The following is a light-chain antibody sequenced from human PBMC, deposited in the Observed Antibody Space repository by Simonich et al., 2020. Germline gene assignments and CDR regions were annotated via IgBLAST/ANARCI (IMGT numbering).Light chain of an antibody. J-gene: IGLJ2*01. CDR3: CSYAGSYNVV. CDR2: DVS. CDR1: SSDVGCYNY. Sequence: QSALTQPRSVSGSPGQSVTISCTGTSSDVGCYNYVSWYQQHPGKAPKLMLYDVSKRPSGVPDRFSGSKSGNTASLTISGLQAEDEADYYCCSYAGSYNVVFGGGTKLTVL. V-gene: IGLV2-11*01.